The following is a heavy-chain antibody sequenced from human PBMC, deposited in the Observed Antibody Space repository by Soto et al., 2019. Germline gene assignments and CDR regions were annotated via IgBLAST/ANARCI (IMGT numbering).Heavy chain of an antibody. CDR3: AKEWFGELELDYYYYGMDV. CDR2: ISGSGGST. D-gene: IGHD3-10*01. V-gene: IGHV3-23*01. J-gene: IGHJ6*02. CDR1: GFTFSSYA. Sequence: GGSLRLSCAASGFTFSSYAVSWVRQAPGKGLEWVSAISGSGGSTYYADSVKGRFTISRDNSKNTLYLQMNSLRAEDTAVYYCAKEWFGELELDYYYYGMDVWGQGTTVTVSS.